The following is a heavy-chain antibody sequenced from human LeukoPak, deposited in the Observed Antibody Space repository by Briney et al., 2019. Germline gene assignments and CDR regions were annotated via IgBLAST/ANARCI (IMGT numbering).Heavy chain of an antibody. CDR1: GFTFSSYA. CDR3: AKERAPIAVAGPPFFDY. Sequence: PGGSLRLSCAASGFTFSSYAMSWVRQAPGKGLEWVSAISGSGGSTYYADSVKGRFTISRDNSKNTLYLQMNSLRAEDTAVYYCAKERAPIAVAGPPFFDYWGQGTLVTVSS. V-gene: IGHV3-23*01. J-gene: IGHJ4*02. D-gene: IGHD6-19*01. CDR2: ISGSGGST.